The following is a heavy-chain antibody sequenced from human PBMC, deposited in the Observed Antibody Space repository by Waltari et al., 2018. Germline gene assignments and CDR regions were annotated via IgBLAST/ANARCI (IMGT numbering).Heavy chain of an antibody. D-gene: IGHD4-17*01. CDR2: INHSGST. J-gene: IGHJ1*01. CDR3: PRGSMLRWFQH. Sequence: GSFSGYYWGWIRQPPGKGLEWIGEINHSGSTNYNPSLKSRVTISVDTSKNQFSLKLSSVTAADTAVYYCPRGSMLRWFQHWGQGTLVTVSS. V-gene: IGHV4-34*01. CDR1: GSFSGYY.